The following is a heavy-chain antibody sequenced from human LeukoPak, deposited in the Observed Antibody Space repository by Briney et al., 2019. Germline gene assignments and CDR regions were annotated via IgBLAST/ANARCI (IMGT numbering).Heavy chain of an antibody. V-gene: IGHV4-59*08. J-gene: IGHJ4*02. CDR1: GGSIGLYY. CDR3: ARHAGGWAFDI. D-gene: IGHD3-9*01. Sequence: SETLSLTCTVSGGSIGLYYWSWIRQPPGKGLEWIGYIYYSGSTNYNPSLKSRVTISIDTSKNQFSLKLSSVTAADTAVYYCARHAGGWAFDIWGQGTLVTVSS. CDR2: IYYSGST.